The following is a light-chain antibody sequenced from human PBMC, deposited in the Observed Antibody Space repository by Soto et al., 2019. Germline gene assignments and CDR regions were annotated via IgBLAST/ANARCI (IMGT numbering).Light chain of an antibody. CDR3: QQYNNWPQIT. V-gene: IGKV3-15*01. J-gene: IGKJ5*01. CDR2: DAS. CDR1: QSVDSN. Sequence: EIVMTQSPATLSVSPGERSTLSCRASQSVDSNLAWYQQKPGQAPRLLIYDASTRATGVPARISGSGSGTEFTLTIRRLEPEDFAVYYCQQYNNWPQITFGQGTRREIK.